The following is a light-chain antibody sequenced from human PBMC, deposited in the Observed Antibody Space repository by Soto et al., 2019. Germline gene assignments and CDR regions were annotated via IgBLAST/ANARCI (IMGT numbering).Light chain of an antibody. CDR2: DAS. V-gene: IGKV3-15*01. J-gene: IGKJ2*01. CDR3: QHYNYWPYT. Sequence: ELVMTQSPATLSLSPGEIATLSCSASQTIDNTLAWYQRKPGQAPRLLIYDASTRATGVPARFSGSGSGTDFTLTISSLQSEDFAVYYCQHYNYWPYTFGQGTKVDIK. CDR1: QTIDNT.